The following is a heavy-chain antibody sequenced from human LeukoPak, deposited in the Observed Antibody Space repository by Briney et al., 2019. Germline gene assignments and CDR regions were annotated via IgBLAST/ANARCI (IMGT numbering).Heavy chain of an antibody. CDR3: ARSNGYSSGWYRGRFDY. V-gene: IGHV3-48*03. CDR1: GFTFRSYE. Sequence: GGSLRLSCEDSGFTFRSYEMNWVRQAPGKGLEWIAYLSSSGSAFSYADSVKGRFTISRDNSKNTLYLQMNSLRAEDTAVYYCARSNGYSSGWYRGRFDYWGQGTLVTVSS. D-gene: IGHD6-19*01. CDR2: LSSSGSAF. J-gene: IGHJ4*02.